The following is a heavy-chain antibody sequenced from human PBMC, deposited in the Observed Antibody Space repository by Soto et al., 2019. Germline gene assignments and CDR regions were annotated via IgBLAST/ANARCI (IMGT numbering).Heavy chain of an antibody. V-gene: IGHV4-34*01. Sequence: QVQLQQWGAGLLKPSETLSLTCAVYGGSFSGYYWSWIRQPPGKGREWIGEIYHSGSTNYNPSLKCRVTISVATSNTQCSLRLSSVTAEAPAVYYWASPLHSGLVGFDPWGQGTLVTVSS. CDR3: ASPLHSGLVGFDP. CDR1: GGSFSGYY. D-gene: IGHD3-22*01. CDR2: IYHSGST. J-gene: IGHJ5*02.